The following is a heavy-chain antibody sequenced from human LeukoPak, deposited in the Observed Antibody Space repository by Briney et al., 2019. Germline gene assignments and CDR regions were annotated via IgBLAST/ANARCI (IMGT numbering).Heavy chain of an antibody. Sequence: SETLSLTCTVSGGSISSSSYYWGWIRQPPGKGLEWIGSIYYSGSTYYNPSLKSRVTISVDTSKNQFSLRLNSVTAADTAVYYCARLYYYGSGGFDYWGQGTLVTVSS. CDR3: ARLYYYGSGGFDY. CDR2: IYYSGST. V-gene: IGHV4-39*01. CDR1: GGSISSSSYY. D-gene: IGHD3-10*01. J-gene: IGHJ4*02.